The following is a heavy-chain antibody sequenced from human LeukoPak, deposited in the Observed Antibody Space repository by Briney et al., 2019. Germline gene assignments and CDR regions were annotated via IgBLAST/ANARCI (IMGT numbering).Heavy chain of an antibody. CDR2: FIPIFVTA. CDR1: GGTFSSYA. V-gene: IGHV1-69*01. CDR3: ARGEATISPWGY. Sequence: GASVKVSCKASGGTFSSYAISWVRQAPGHGLGWLGGFIPIFVTANYAQKFQGRVTITADESTSTAYMELSSLRSEDTAVYYCARGEATISPWGYWGQGTLVTVSS. J-gene: IGHJ4*02. D-gene: IGHD5-12*01.